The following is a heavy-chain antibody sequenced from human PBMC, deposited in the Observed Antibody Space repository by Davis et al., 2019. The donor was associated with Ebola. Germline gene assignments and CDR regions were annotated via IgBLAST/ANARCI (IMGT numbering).Heavy chain of an antibody. D-gene: IGHD5-18*01. V-gene: IGHV4-59*08. CDR2: IYYSGST. Sequence: MPSETLSLTCTVSGGSISSYYWSWIRQPPGKGLEWIGYIYYSGSTNYNPSLKSRVTISVDTSKNQFSLKLSSVTAADMAVYYCARLPAMVLRGAFDIWGQGTMVTVSS. CDR3: ARLPAMVLRGAFDI. J-gene: IGHJ3*02. CDR1: GGSISSYY.